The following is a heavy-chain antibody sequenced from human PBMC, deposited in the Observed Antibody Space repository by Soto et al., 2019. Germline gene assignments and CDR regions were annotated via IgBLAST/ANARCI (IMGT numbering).Heavy chain of an antibody. Sequence: EVQVLESGGGSVQPGGSLRLSCAASGFTFSNFAMSWVRHAPGKGLECVSEITGSTGTTYYADSVRGRFIISRDNSQNTLHLQMNSLRPEDTAVYYCAKDTSSSPYYMDVWGKGTTVTVSS. CDR1: GFTFSNFA. V-gene: IGHV3-23*01. D-gene: IGHD2-2*01. CDR2: ITGSTGTT. J-gene: IGHJ6*03. CDR3: AKDTSSSPYYMDV.